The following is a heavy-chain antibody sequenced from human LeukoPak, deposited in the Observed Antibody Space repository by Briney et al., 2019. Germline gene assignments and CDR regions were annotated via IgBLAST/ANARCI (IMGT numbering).Heavy chain of an antibody. J-gene: IGHJ3*02. D-gene: IGHD1-26*01. CDR2: FDPEGGET. CDR1: GYTLTELS. CDR3: ATESYSGSYLYAFDI. Sequence: ASVTVSCKVSGYTLTELSMHWVRQAPGKGLEWMGGFDPEGGETIYAQKFQGRVTMTEDTSTDTAYMELSSLRSEDTAVYYCATESYSGSYLYAFDIWGQGTMVTVSS. V-gene: IGHV1-24*01.